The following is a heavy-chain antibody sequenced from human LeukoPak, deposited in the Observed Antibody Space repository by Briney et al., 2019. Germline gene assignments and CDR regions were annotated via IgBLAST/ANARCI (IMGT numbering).Heavy chain of an antibody. CDR2: IYYSGST. V-gene: IGHV4-39*07. CDR3: ARDLFEGFGELLSQVFGY. Sequence: SETLSLTCTVSGGSISSGGYYWGWIRQPPGKGLEWIGSIYYSGSTYYNPSLKSRVTISVDTSKNQFSLKLSSVTAADTAVYYCARDLFEGFGELLSQVFGYWGQGTLVTVSS. D-gene: IGHD3-10*01. CDR1: GGSISSGGYY. J-gene: IGHJ4*02.